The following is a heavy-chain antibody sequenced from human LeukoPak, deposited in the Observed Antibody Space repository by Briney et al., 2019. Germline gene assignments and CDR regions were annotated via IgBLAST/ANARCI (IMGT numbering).Heavy chain of an antibody. CDR1: GFTFSSYA. Sequence: GGSLRLSCAASGFTFSSYAMSWVRQAPGEGLEWVSDVSGSGGSTFYADSVKGRFTISRDNSKNTLYLQMNSLRAEDTAVYYCAKDVGEYSIGPIDYWGQGTLVTVSS. J-gene: IGHJ4*02. D-gene: IGHD6-25*01. CDR2: VSGSGGST. V-gene: IGHV3-23*01. CDR3: AKDVGEYSIGPIDY.